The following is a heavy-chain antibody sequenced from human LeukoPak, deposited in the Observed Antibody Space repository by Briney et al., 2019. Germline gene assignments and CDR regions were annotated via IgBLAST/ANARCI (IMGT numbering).Heavy chain of an antibody. CDR3: AREGVSGDRGDY. D-gene: IGHD7-27*01. J-gene: IGHJ4*02. Sequence: SVKVSCKASGGTFSSYAISWVRQAPGQGLEWMGGIIPIFGTANYAQKFQGRVTITADESTSTAYMELSSLRSDDTAVYYCAREGVSGDRGDYWGQGTLVTVSS. CDR2: IIPIFGTA. CDR1: GGTFSSYA. V-gene: IGHV1-69*13.